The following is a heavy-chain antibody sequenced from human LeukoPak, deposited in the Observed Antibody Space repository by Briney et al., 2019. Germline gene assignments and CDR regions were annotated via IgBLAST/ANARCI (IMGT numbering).Heavy chain of an antibody. D-gene: IGHD6-19*01. CDR1: GFTFSSYW. CDR2: IISDGSSI. J-gene: IGHJ4*02. V-gene: IGHV3-74*01. Sequence: PGRSLRLSCAASGFTFSSYWMHWVRQTPGKGLVWVSRIISDGSSITYADSVKGRFTISRDNAKNTLYLQMNSLRTDDTAVYYCARGGSSGWYYLDYWGQGTLVTVSS. CDR3: ARGGSSGWYYLDY.